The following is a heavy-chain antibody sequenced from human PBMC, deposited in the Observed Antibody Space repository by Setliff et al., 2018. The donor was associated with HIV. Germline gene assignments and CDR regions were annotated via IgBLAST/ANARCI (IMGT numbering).Heavy chain of an antibody. CDR1: GFSFSNYW. J-gene: IGHJ3*02. D-gene: IGHD3-22*01. V-gene: IGHV3-74*01. Sequence: PGGSLRLSCAASGFSFSNYWMHWVRQAPGKGLVWVSRINSDGSSTSYADSVKGRFTISRDNPKNSLYLQMNSLRAEDTAVYYCARVRDYYDSGAQAFDIWGQGTMVTVSS. CDR3: ARVRDYYDSGAQAFDI. CDR2: INSDGSST.